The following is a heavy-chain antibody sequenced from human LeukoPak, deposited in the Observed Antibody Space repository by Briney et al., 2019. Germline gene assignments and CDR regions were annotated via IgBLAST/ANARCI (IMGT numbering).Heavy chain of an antibody. CDR1: GGSISSGSYY. D-gene: IGHD1-26*01. J-gene: IGHJ4*02. CDR3: ARDLGGATGNDY. CDR2: IYTSGST. V-gene: IGHV4-61*02. Sequence: SETLSLTCTVSGGSISSGSYYWSCIRQPAGKGLEWIGRIYTSGSTNYNPSLKSRVTISVDTSKNQFSLELSSVTAADTAVYYCARDLGGATGNDYWGQGTLVTVSS.